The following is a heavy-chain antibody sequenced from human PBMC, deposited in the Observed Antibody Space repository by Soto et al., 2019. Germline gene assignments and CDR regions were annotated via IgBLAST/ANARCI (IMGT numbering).Heavy chain of an antibody. D-gene: IGHD2-2*01. J-gene: IGHJ4*02. CDR1: GFPCSSYA. CDR2: ISGSGGST. CDR3: AKDLRYCSSTSPCKPYYFDY. Sequence: GSLILSCTASGFPCSSYARSWVRQAPGKGLEWVSAISGSGGSTYYADSVKGRFTISRDNSKNTLYLQMNSLRAEDTAVYYCAKDLRYCSSTSPCKPYYFDYWGQGTLVTVSS. V-gene: IGHV3-23*01.